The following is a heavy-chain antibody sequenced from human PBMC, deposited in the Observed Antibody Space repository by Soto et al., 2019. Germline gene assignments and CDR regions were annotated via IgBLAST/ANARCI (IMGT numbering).Heavy chain of an antibody. J-gene: IGHJ5*02. CDR1: GVSISSGHW. CDR2: IHHSGDT. D-gene: IGHD3-10*01. Sequence: PSETLYLTCGVSGVSISSGHWWSWVRQSPGKGLQWIGEIHHSGDTNSHPSLRGRVIISVETSKNQFSLNLTSVTAADTAVYYCARGNGEWFDPWGQGTLVTVSS. CDR3: ARGNGEWFDP. V-gene: IGHV4-4*02.